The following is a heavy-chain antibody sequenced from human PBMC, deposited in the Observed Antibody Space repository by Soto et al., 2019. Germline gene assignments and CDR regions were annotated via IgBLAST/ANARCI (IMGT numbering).Heavy chain of an antibody. J-gene: IGHJ4*02. D-gene: IGHD1-1*01. CDR2: INPNSGGT. CDR1: GYTFSDYY. V-gene: IGHV1-2*02. Sequence: ASVKVSCKASGYTFSDYYIHWVRQAPGQGLEWMGWINPNSGGTKYAPKFQGGVTMTRDTSITTAYMELSRLRSGDTAVYYCARDPATAKPEGVDFWGQGTLVTVSS. CDR3: ARDPATAKPEGVDF.